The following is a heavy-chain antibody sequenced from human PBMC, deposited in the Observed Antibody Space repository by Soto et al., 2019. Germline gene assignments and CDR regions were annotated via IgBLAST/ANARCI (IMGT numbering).Heavy chain of an antibody. Sequence: GGSLRLSCAASGFTFSSYAMSWVRQAPGKGLEWVSAISGSGGSTYYADSVKGRFTISRDNSKNTLYLQMNSLRAEDTAVYYCAKESSPGVFIVVVPAAMGGPFDYWGQGTLVTVSS. CDR3: AKESSPGVFIVVVPAAMGGPFDY. CDR1: GFTFSSYA. D-gene: IGHD2-2*01. J-gene: IGHJ4*02. V-gene: IGHV3-23*01. CDR2: ISGSGGST.